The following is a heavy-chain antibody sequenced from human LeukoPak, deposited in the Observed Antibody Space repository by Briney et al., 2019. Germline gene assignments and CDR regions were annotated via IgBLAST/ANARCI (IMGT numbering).Heavy chain of an antibody. Sequence: PSETLSLTCTVSGGSISSYYWSWIRQPPGKGLEWIGYIYYTGSTNYNPSLKSRVTISVDTSKNQFSLKLSSVTAADTAVYYCARLYYYDSSASYAYWGQGTLVTVSS. CDR3: ARLYYYDSSASYAY. CDR1: GGSISSYY. V-gene: IGHV4-59*01. J-gene: IGHJ4*02. D-gene: IGHD3-22*01. CDR2: IYYTGST.